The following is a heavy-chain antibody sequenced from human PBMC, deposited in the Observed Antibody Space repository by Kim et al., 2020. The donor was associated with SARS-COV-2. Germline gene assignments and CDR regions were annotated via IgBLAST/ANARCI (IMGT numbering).Heavy chain of an antibody. CDR3: ARGPVYDYGDYGVVY. Sequence: GESLKISCKGSGYSFTSYWIGWVRQMPGKGVEWGGIIYPGDYDTRYSPSFQRLVTISADKSISTAYLQWSTLKASDTAMYYCARGPVYDYGDYGVVYWGQGTLVTVSS. V-gene: IGHV5-51*01. J-gene: IGHJ4*02. D-gene: IGHD4-17*01. CDR2: IYPGDYDT. CDR1: GYSFTSYW.